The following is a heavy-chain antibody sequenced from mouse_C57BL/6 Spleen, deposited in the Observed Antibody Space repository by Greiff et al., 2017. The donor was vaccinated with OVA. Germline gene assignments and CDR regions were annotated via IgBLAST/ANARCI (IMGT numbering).Heavy chain of an antibody. CDR1: GFTFNTYA. Sequence: EVQRVESGGGLVQPKGSLKLSCAASGFTFNTYAMHWVRQAPGKGLEWVARIRSKSSNYATYYADSVKDRFTISRDDSQSMLYLQMNNLKTEDTAMYYCVRDPTGTSVFDYWGQGTTLTVSS. D-gene: IGHD4-1*01. CDR2: IRSKSSNYAT. J-gene: IGHJ2*01. CDR3: VRDPTGTSVFDY. V-gene: IGHV10-3*01.